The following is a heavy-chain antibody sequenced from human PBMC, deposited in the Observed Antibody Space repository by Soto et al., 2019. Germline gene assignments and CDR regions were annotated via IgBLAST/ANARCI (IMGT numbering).Heavy chain of an antibody. V-gene: IGHV3-23*01. Sequence: EVQLLESGGGLVQPRGSLRLPCAASGFTFSNYDMSWVRQAPGKGLEWVSTISGGGGRIYYANSVKGRFTISRDNSKNALYMQLNSLRADDTGVYYCAKRPASLVCFDYWGQGTLVTVSS. CDR2: ISGGGGRI. CDR1: GFTFSNYD. D-gene: IGHD2-2*01. J-gene: IGHJ4*02. CDR3: AKRPASLVCFDY.